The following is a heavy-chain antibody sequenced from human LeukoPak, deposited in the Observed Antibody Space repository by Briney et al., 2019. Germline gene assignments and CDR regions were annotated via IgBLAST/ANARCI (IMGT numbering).Heavy chain of an antibody. D-gene: IGHD3-3*01. CDR1: GFTFSSYG. CDR2: ISYDGSNK. J-gene: IGHJ4*02. Sequence: PGRSLRLSCAASGFTFSSYGMHWVRQAPGKGLEWVAVISYDGSNKYYADSVKGRFTISRDNSKNTLYLQMNSLRAEDTAVYYCARLPSLRFLAPDYWGQGTLVTVSS. CDR3: ARLPSLRFLAPDY. V-gene: IGHV3-30*03.